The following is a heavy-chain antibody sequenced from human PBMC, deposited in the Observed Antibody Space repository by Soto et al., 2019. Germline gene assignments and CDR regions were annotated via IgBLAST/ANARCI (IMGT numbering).Heavy chain of an antibody. J-gene: IGHJ2*01. CDR3: ERVSKYSRDSYWYVDL. CDR1: GASITSTHW. V-gene: IGHV4-4*02. D-gene: IGHD1-26*01. Sequence: QVQLQESGPGLVKPSGTLSLSCAVSGASITSTHWWRWVRQPPGKGLEWIGEIYHSGSANYNSSLKIRGVSSVDKSKDHCSLTLTSVTAADTAVYYCERVSKYSRDSYWYVDLWGRGTLVTVSS. CDR2: IYHSGSA.